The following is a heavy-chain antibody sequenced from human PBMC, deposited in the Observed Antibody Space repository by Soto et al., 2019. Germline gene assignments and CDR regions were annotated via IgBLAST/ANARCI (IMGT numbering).Heavy chain of an antibody. CDR3: ARAEVPSYDFWSGQDAFDI. J-gene: IGHJ3*02. CDR1: GYTFTSYY. Sequence: ASVKVSCKASGYTFTSYYMHWVRQAPGQGLEWMGIINPSGGSTSYAQKFQGRVTMTRDTSTSTVYMELSSLRSEDTAVYYCARAEVPSYDFWSGQDAFDIWGQGTMVTVSS. CDR2: INPSGGST. D-gene: IGHD3-3*01. V-gene: IGHV1-46*01.